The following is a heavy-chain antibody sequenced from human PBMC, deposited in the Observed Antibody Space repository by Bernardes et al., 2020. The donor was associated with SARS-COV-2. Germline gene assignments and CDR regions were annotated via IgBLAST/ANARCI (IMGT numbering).Heavy chain of an antibody. J-gene: IGHJ4*02. V-gene: IGHV3-33*01. Sequence: GGSLRLSCAASGFTFSSYGMHWVRQAPGKGLEWVAVIWYDGSNKYYADSVKGRFTISRDNSENTLYLQMNSLRAEDTAVYYCAREDSTYYYDSSGYPLDYWGQGTLVTVSS. CDR3: AREDSTYYYDSSGYPLDY. CDR1: GFTFSSYG. CDR2: IWYDGSNK. D-gene: IGHD3-22*01.